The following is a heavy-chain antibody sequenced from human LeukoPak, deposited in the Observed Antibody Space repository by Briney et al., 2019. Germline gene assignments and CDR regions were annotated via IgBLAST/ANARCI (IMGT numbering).Heavy chain of an antibody. CDR2: INHSGST. CDR3: ARVKRRYCSGGSCYSGRSAFDI. J-gene: IGHJ3*02. CDR1: GGSFSGYY. Sequence: PSETLSLTCAVYGGSFSGYYGSWIRQPPGKGLEWIGEINHSGSTNYNPSLKSRVTISVDTSKNQFSLKLSSVTAADTAVYYCARVKRRYCSGGSCYSGRSAFDIWGQGTMVTVSS. V-gene: IGHV4-34*01. D-gene: IGHD2-15*01.